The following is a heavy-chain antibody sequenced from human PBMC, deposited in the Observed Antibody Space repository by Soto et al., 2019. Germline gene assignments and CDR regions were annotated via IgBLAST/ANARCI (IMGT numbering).Heavy chain of an antibody. CDR3: ARRDDILTGPEVENSFDS. CDR1: GGSSSGYY. J-gene: IGHJ5*01. CDR2: IKTCEST. Sequence: PAETLSPTCAVDGGSSSGYYWSWIRQLPGKRMEWIEKIKTCESTILRPSLKSRATISGDTSKGQCSRMLASVAAADTAVYYCARRDDILTGPEVENSFDSWGQGNQVTVSS. D-gene: IGHD3-9*01. V-gene: IGHV4-34*04.